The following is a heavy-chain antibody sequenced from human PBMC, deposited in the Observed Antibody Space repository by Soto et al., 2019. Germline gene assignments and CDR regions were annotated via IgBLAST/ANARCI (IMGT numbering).Heavy chain of an antibody. Sequence: QVQLQESGPGLVKPSETLSLTCTVSGGSISGDYWSWVRQPPGKGLEWIGFTHYSETAYYNPSLKPRLTLSLATSKNTFSLMLTSVTAADTAVYYCARLWVCGDDFYSFDYWGQGSLVTVSS. V-gene: IGHV4-59*12. D-gene: IGHD2-21*02. J-gene: IGHJ4*02. CDR2: THYSETA. CDR1: GGSISGDY. CDR3: ARLWVCGDDFYSFDY.